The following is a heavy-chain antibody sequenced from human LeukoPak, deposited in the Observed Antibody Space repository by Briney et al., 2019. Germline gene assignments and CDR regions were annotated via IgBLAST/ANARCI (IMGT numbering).Heavy chain of an antibody. CDR1: GFTFSSYG. CDR3: AKDNSIKNAFDI. J-gene: IGHJ3*02. Sequence: GGSLRLSCAASGFTFSSYGMHWVRQAAGKGLEWVSAIGAAGDTYYPGSVKGRFTISRDNSKNTLYLQVNSLRAEDTAVYYCAKDNSIKNAFDIWGQGTMVTVSS. V-gene: IGHV3-13*01. D-gene: IGHD2/OR15-2a*01. CDR2: IGAAGDT.